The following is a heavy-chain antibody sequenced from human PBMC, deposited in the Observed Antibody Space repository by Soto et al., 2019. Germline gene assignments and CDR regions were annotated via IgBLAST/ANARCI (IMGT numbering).Heavy chain of an antibody. D-gene: IGHD2-15*01. Sequence: EAQLLESGGGLVQPGGSLRLSCAASGFTFSNYAMSWVRQAPGKGLEWVSAISGSGESTFYGDSVKGRFTVSRDNSKNTLYLQMNSLGVEDTAEYYCAKGGGSCCFDCWGQGTLVTVSS. CDR1: GFTFSNYA. CDR3: AKGGGSCCFDC. CDR2: ISGSGEST. J-gene: IGHJ4*02. V-gene: IGHV3-23*01.